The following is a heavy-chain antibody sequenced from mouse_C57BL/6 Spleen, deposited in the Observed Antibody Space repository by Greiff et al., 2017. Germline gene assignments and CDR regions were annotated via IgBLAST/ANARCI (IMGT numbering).Heavy chain of an antibody. CDR3: ARKEYLDY. CDR1: GYTFTDYY. CDR2: IYPGSGNT. V-gene: IGHV1-76*01. J-gene: IGHJ2*01. Sequence: VQLQQSGAELVRPGASVKLSCKASGYTFTDYYINWVKQRPGQGLEWIARIYPGSGNTYYNEKFKGKATLTAEKSSSTAYMQLSSLTSEDSAVYFCARKEYLDYCGQGATLTVSS.